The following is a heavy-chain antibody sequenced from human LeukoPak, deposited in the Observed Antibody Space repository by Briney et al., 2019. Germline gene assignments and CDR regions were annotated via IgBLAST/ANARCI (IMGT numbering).Heavy chain of an antibody. CDR1: GGSFSGYY. D-gene: IGHD3-10*01. CDR2: INHSGST. V-gene: IGHV4-34*01. Sequence: SETLSLTCAVSGGSFSGYYWSWTRQPPGKGLEWIGEINHSGSTNYNPSLKSRVTISVDTSKNQFSLKLSSVTAADTAVYYCARGRGYFDYWGQGTLVTVSS. J-gene: IGHJ4*02. CDR3: ARGRGYFDY.